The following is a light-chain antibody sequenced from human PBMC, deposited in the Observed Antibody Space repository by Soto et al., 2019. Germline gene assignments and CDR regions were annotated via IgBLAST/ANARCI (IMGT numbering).Light chain of an antibody. CDR3: QQYTSYPYT. Sequence: DIQMTQSPSPLSASVGDRVTITCRASQSISSWLAWYQQKPGKAPKLLIYDASSLESGVPSRFSGSGSRTEFTLTISSLQPDDFATYYCQQYTSYPYTFGQGTKLEIK. CDR1: QSISSW. V-gene: IGKV1-5*01. J-gene: IGKJ2*01. CDR2: DAS.